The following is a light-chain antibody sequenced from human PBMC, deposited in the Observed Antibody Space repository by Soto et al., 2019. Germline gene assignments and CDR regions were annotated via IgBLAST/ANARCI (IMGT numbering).Light chain of an antibody. V-gene: IGLV2-14*02. J-gene: IGLJ1*01. CDR2: EGS. CDR1: SSDVGNYNL. CDR3: CSYTTSTTRV. Sequence: QSALTQPASVSGSPGQSITISCTGTSSDVGNYNLVSWYQQHPGKAPKLMIYEGSKRPSGVSNRFSGSKSGNTASLTISILQAEDEADYYCCSYTTSTTRVFGTGTKLTVL.